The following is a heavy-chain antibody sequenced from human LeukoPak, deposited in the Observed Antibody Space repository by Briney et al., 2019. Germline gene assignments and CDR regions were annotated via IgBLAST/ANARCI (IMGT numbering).Heavy chain of an antibody. CDR1: GFTFSSYS. CDR2: ISSSSSYI. J-gene: IGHJ4*02. CDR3: SKKGQNEDYGKPD. V-gene: IGHV3-21*04. Sequence: GGSLRLSCAASGFTFSSYSMNWVRQAPGKGLEWVSSISSSSSYIYYADSVKGRFTISRDNSRSTLYLQMNSLRAEDTAVYYCSKKGQNEDYGKPDWGQGTLVTVSS. D-gene: IGHD4-17*01.